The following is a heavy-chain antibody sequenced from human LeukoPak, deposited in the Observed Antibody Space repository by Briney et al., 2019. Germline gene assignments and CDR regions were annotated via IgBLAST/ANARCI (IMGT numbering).Heavy chain of an antibody. V-gene: IGHV1-3*02. CDR2: TNAGNGNT. D-gene: IGHD6-6*01. Sequence: ASVKVSCKASGYTFTSYAMHWVRQAPGQRLEWMGWTNAGNGNTKYSQEFQGRVTITRDTSASTAYMELSSLRSEDMAVYYCARVRSSSSMYYYYYMDVWGKGTTVTVSS. J-gene: IGHJ6*03. CDR3: ARVRSSSSMYYYYYMDV. CDR1: GYTFTSYA.